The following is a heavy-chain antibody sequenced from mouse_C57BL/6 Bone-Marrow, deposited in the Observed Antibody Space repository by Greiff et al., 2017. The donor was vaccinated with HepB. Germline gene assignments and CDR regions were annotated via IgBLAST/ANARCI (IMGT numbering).Heavy chain of an antibody. J-gene: IGHJ4*01. CDR3: ARGLLRSLYARDY. V-gene: IGHV1-50*01. D-gene: IGHD1-1*01. CDR1: GYTFTSYW. Sequence: QVQLQQPGAELVKPGASVKLSCKASGYTFTSYWMQWVKQRPGQGLVWIGEIAPSASYTTYNHKFKGKAIVTVDTSSSTAYMQLSSLTSEASAVDYCARGLLRSLYARDYWGQGTSVTVSS. CDR2: IAPSASYT.